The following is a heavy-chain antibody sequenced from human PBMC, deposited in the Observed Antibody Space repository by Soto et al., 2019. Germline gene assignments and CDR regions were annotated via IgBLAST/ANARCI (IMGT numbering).Heavy chain of an antibody. V-gene: IGHV4-31*03. CDR2: IYYSGST. Sequence: SETLSLTSTVSGGSISSGGYSWSWIRKHRGKGLEGIGYIYYSGSTYYNPSLKSRVTISVDTSKSRFSLKLSSVTAADTAVYYCAVTTYYYYSSGVAFDIWGQATMVTVAS. CDR1: GGSISSGGYS. CDR3: AVTTYYYYSSGVAFDI. J-gene: IGHJ3*02. D-gene: IGHD3-22*01.